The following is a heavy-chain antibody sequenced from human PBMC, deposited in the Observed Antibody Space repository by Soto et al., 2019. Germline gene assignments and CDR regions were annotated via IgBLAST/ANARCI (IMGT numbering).Heavy chain of an antibody. CDR2: MSPGGNSQ. CDR3: ASGAAFYYDTSRY. J-gene: IGHJ4*02. Sequence: PGGSLRLSCAAPGFNFNIHALHWIRQAPGEGLEWVAVMSPGGNSQYYADSVKGRFTISRDTSKSTLYLQMTRLRPEDTAVYYCASGAAFYYDTSRYWGQGTLVTVSS. V-gene: IGHV3-30-3*01. D-gene: IGHD3-22*01. CDR1: GFNFNIHA.